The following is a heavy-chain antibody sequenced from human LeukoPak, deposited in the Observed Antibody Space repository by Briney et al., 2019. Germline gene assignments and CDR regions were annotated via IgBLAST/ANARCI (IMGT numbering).Heavy chain of an antibody. J-gene: IGHJ6*02. D-gene: IGHD2-2*03. V-gene: IGHV4-59*01. Sequence: SSETLSLTCTVSSGSISSYYWSWIRQPPGKGLEWIGYIYYSESTNYNPSLKSRVTISVDTSKNQFSLKLSSVTAADTAVYYCARAYGYCSSTSCLYYYYGMDVWGQGTTVTVSS. CDR3: ARAYGYCSSTSCLYYYYGMDV. CDR1: SGSISSYY. CDR2: IYYSEST.